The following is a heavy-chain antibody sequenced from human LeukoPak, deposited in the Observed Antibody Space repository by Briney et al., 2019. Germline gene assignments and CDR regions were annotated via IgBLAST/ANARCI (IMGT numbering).Heavy chain of an antibody. J-gene: IGHJ4*02. CDR3: AKDISSGYYTLFDY. D-gene: IGHD3-22*01. CDR2: IRYDGSNK. V-gene: IGHV3-30*02. CDR1: GFTFSSYG. Sequence: GGSLRLPCAASGFTFSSYGMHWVRQAPGKGLEWVAFIRYDGSNKYYADSVKGRFTISRDNSKNSLYLQMNSLRTEDTALYYCAKDISSGYYTLFDYWGQGTLVTVSS.